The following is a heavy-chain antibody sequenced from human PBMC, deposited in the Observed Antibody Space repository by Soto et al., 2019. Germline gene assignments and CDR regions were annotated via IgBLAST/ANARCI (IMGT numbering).Heavy chain of an antibody. CDR3: TRGITDNGWYFGY. D-gene: IGHD6-19*01. V-gene: IGHV3-49*04. CDR1: GFTFGIYA. CDR2: ITSKAYGGTT. Sequence: GGSLRLSCTASGFTFGIYAMSWVRQAPGKGLEWVGFITSKAYGGTTQYAASVKGRFTISRDDSKGIAYLQMNSLKTEDTAVYYCTRGITDNGWYFGYWGQGTLVTVSS. J-gene: IGHJ4*02.